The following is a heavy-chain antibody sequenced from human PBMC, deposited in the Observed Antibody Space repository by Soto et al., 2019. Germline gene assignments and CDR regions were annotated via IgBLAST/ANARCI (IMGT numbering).Heavy chain of an antibody. D-gene: IGHD4-17*01. V-gene: IGHV4-4*02. CDR1: GGSISSDNW. Sequence: QVQLQESGPGLVKPSGTLSLTCAVSGGSISSDNWWNGVRQPPGQGLEWIGEVYRSGSTNYDPSLKSRVTISIDMSKNQCSLTLTSVTAADTAMYYCARNGVYSLGSWGQGTLVTVSS. CDR2: VYRSGST. CDR3: ARNGVYSLGS. J-gene: IGHJ5*02.